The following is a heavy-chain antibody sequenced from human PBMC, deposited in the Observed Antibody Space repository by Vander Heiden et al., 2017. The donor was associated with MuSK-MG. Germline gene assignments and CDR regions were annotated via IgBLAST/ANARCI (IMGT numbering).Heavy chain of an antibody. CDR3: ARGERGYSYGFVAFDI. CDR1: GFTFSSYA. D-gene: IGHD5-18*01. V-gene: IGHV3-30-3*01. Sequence: VQLVESGGGVVQPGRSLRLSCAASGFTFSSYAMHWVRQAPGKGLEWVAVISYDGSNKYYADSVKGRFTISRDNSKNTLFLQMNSLRAEDTAVYYCARGERGYSYGFVAFDIWGQGTMVTVSS. J-gene: IGHJ3*02. CDR2: ISYDGSNK.